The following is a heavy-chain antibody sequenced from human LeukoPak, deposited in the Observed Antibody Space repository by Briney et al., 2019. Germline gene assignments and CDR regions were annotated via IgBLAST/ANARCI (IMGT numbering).Heavy chain of an antibody. Sequence: PSETLSLTCTVSGGXIXSYYWXXXRXPAGKGLEYIGRTYTGGSTNYNPSLKSRVTMSVDTSKNQFSLKLTSVTAADTAVYYCARGPYCAGGCHFDFWGQGTLVTASS. CDR3: ARGPYCAGGCHFDF. CDR1: GGXIXSYY. CDR2: TYTGGST. D-gene: IGHD2-21*02. J-gene: IGHJ4*02. V-gene: IGHV4-4*07.